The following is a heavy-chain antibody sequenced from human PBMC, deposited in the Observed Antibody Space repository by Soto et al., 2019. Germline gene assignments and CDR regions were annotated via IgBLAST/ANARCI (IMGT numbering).Heavy chain of an antibody. CDR3: ARPGREYQLLGYYYYYYMDV. Sequence: QVQLVESGGGVVQPGRSLRLSCAASGFTFSSYGMHWVRQAPGKGLEWVAVIWYDGSNKYYADSVKGRFTISRDNSKNTMYRQMNSLRAEDTAVYYCARPGREYQLLGYYYYYYMDVWGKGTTVTVSS. CDR2: IWYDGSNK. V-gene: IGHV3-33*01. CDR1: GFTFSSYG. D-gene: IGHD2-2*01. J-gene: IGHJ6*03.